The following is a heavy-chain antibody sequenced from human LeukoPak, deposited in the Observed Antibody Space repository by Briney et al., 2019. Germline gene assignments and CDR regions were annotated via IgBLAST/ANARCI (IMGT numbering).Heavy chain of an antibody. CDR1: GGSISSYY. J-gene: IGHJ6*03. CDR2: IYTSGST. Sequence: SETLSLTCTVSGGSISSYYWSWIRQPPGKGLEWIGYIYTSGSTNYNPSLKSRVTISVDTSKNQFSLKLSSVTAADTAVYYCARHTVYSSSSGYYYMDVWGKGTTVTVSS. D-gene: IGHD6-6*01. V-gene: IGHV4-4*09. CDR3: ARHTVYSSSSGYYYMDV.